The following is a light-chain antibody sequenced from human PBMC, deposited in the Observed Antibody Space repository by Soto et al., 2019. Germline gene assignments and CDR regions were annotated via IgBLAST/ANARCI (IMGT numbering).Light chain of an antibody. Sequence: QLVLTQSPSASASLGASVKLTCTLSSGHSNYAIAWHQQQSEKVPRYLMKLNSDGSHSKGDGIPDRFSGSSSGAERYLTISSRQSEDEADYYCQTWGSGIVVFGGGTKLTVL. CDR3: QTWGSGIVV. CDR1: SGHSNYA. J-gene: IGLJ2*01. CDR2: LNSDGSH. V-gene: IGLV4-69*01.